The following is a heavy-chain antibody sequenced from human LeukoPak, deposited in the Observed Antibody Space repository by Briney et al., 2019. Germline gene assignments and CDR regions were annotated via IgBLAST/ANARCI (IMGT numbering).Heavy chain of an antibody. CDR2: ISGSGIIT. J-gene: IGHJ4*02. CDR3: AKSMFRGDS. D-gene: IGHD3-10*01. Sequence: PGGTLRLSCAAPGFTFSTYGMTWVRQAPGKGLEWVSSISGSGIITYYADSVKGRFTISRDNSRNTLYLQMNSLRAEDTAIYYCAKSMFRGDSWGQGTLVTVSS. V-gene: IGHV3-23*01. CDR1: GFTFSTYG.